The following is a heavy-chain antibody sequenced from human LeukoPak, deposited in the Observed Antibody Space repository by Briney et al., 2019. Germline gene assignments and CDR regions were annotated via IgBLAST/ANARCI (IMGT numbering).Heavy chain of an antibody. V-gene: IGHV1-69*13. J-gene: IGHJ5*02. D-gene: IGHD3-10*01. CDR1: GGTFSSYA. CDR2: IIPIFGTA. Sequence: ASVKVSCKASGGTFSSYAISWVRQAPGQGLEWMGGIIPIFGTANYAQKFQGRVTITADESTSTAYMELSSLRSEDTAVYYCARDRGTMVRGVINWFDPWGQGTLVTVSS. CDR3: ARDRGTMVRGVINWFDP.